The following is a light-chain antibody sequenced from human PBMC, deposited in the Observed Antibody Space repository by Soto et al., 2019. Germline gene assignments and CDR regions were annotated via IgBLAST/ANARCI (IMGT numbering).Light chain of an antibody. J-gene: IGKJ4*01. CDR2: AAS. V-gene: IGKV1-12*01. Sequence: DIQMAQSPSSVCVSVGDRVTMTCRASQDISTWLAWYQQKPGKAPNLLIYAASNLQSGVPSRFSGSGSGTDFILTIYSPQPQDSATYFCQQTNSFPLTFGGGTKVDIK. CDR3: QQTNSFPLT. CDR1: QDISTW.